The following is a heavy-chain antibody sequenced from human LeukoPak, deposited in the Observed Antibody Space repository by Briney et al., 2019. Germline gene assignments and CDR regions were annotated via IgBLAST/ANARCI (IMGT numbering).Heavy chain of an antibody. D-gene: IGHD6-19*01. CDR2: ISGSGATT. CDR3: AKDDLGEGWSRGYFDY. CDR1: GFTFSSYA. V-gene: IGHV3-23*01. J-gene: IGHJ4*02. Sequence: PGGSLRLSCAASGFTFSSYAMSWVRQAPGKGLEWVSVISGSGATTYYADSVKGRFTIPRDNSKNTLYLQMNSLRAEDTAVYYCAKDDLGEGWSRGYFDYWGQGTLVTVPS.